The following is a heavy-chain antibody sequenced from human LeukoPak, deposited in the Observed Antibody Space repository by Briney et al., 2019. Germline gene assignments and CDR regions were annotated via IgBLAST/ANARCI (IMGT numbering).Heavy chain of an antibody. CDR3: GKTTTGYSSGRYPGWPVDY. Sequence: GGSLRLSCAASGFIFSNYAMSWVRQVPGRGLEWVSTISSRGDSTYVADSVKGRFTISRDNSKNTVYLQMDSLRVEDTAVYYCGKTTTGYSSGRYPGWPVDYWGQGTLVTVSS. CDR1: GFIFSNYA. CDR2: ISSRGDST. V-gene: IGHV3-23*01. D-gene: IGHD6-19*01. J-gene: IGHJ4*02.